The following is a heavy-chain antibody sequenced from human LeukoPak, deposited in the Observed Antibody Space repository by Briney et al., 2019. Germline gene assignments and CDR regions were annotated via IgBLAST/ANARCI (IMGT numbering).Heavy chain of an antibody. Sequence: GGSLKLSCAASGFTFSTYWMSWVRQAPGKGLEWVANIKQDGSERHYVDFVKGRFTISRDNAKNSLYLQMNSLRAEDTAVYYCASGQQLGYWGQGTLVTVSS. J-gene: IGHJ4*02. V-gene: IGHV3-7*03. D-gene: IGHD6-13*01. CDR1: GFTFSTYW. CDR2: IKQDGSER. CDR3: ASGQQLGY.